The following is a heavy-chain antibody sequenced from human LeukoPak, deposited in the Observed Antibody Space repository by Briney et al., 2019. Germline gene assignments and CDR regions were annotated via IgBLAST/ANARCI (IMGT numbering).Heavy chain of an antibody. Sequence: GGSLRLSCAASGFTFSSYAMHWVRQAPGKGLEYVSAISSNGGSTYYANSVKGRFTISRDNSKNTPYLQMGSLRAEDMAVYYCARGIGYSGYDLDYWGQGTLVTVSS. CDR1: GFTFSSYA. CDR2: ISSNGGST. CDR3: ARGIGYSGYDLDY. J-gene: IGHJ4*02. V-gene: IGHV3-64*01. D-gene: IGHD5-12*01.